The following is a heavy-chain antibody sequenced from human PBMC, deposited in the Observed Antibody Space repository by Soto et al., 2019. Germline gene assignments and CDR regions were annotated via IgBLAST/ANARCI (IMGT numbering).Heavy chain of an antibody. CDR2: VYYTGST. J-gene: IGHJ3*02. D-gene: IGHD3-10*01. V-gene: IGHV4-59*01. Sequence: SETLSLTCTVSGGSISSYYWSWIRQPPGKGLEWIGYVYYTGSTNYNPSLNSRFTISLDTSKNQFSLTLTSVTAADTDVYYCERRTRFQRGDAFDIWGQGTMVTVSS. CDR1: GGSISSYY. CDR3: ERRTRFQRGDAFDI.